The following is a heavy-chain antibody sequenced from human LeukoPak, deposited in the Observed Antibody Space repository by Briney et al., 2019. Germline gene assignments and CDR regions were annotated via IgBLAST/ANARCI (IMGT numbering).Heavy chain of an antibody. CDR1: GFTFSSYE. CDR3: ARDFFALGGLIALLDY. V-gene: IGHV3-48*03. J-gene: IGHJ4*02. Sequence: GGSLRLSCAASGFTFSSYEMNWVRQAPGKGLEWVSYISTSGSTIYYADSVKGRFTISRDNAKNSLYLQMNSLRAEDTAVYYCARDFFALGGLIALLDYWGQGTLVTVSS. CDR2: ISTSGSTI. D-gene: IGHD3-16*02.